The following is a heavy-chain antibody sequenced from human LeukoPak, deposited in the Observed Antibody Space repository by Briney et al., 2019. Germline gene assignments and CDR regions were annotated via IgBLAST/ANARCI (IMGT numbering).Heavy chain of an antibody. V-gene: IGHV4-30-4*01. CDR1: GGSISSGDYY. CDR3: ARDYGESYYYYGMDV. D-gene: IGHD4-17*01. Sequence: SETLSLTCTVSGGSISSGDYYWSWIRQPPGKGLEWIGYIYYSGSTYYNPSLKSRVTISVDTSKNQFSLKLSSATAADTAVYYCARDYGESYYYYGMDVWGQGTTVTVSS. J-gene: IGHJ6*02. CDR2: IYYSGST.